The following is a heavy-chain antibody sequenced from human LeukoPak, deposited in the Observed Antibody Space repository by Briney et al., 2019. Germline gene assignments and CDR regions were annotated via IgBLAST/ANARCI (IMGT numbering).Heavy chain of an antibody. V-gene: IGHV1-24*01. CDR2: FDPEDGET. CDR3: ATEFIAAAGNGLDY. Sequence: ASVKVSCKVSGYTLTELSMHWVRQAPGKGLEWMGGFDPEDGETIYAQKFQGRVTMTEDTSTDTAYMELSSLRSEDTAVYYCATEFIAAAGNGLDYWGQGTLVTVSS. J-gene: IGHJ4*02. CDR1: GYTLTELS. D-gene: IGHD6-13*01.